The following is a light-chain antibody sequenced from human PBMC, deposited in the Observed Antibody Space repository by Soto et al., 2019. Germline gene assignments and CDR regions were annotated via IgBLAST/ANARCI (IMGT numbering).Light chain of an antibody. Sequence: QSALTQPASVSGSPGQSITISCTGTSSDVGGYNYVSWYQQHPGKAPKLMIYEVNNRPSGVSNRFSGSKSGNTAFLTISGLQAEDEADYYCSSYTSSSTLMVFGGGTKLTVL. CDR3: SSYTSSSTLMV. V-gene: IGLV2-14*01. J-gene: IGLJ2*01. CDR1: SSDVGGYNY. CDR2: EVN.